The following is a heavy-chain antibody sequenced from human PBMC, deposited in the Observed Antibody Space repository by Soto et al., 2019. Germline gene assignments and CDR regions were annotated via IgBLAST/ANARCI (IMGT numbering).Heavy chain of an antibody. Sequence: GGSLRLSCEVSGFTFSSYSMTWVRQAPGKGLEWVSYISSSGSSIYSSDSVKGRFTISRDNAENSLYLQMNRLRAEDTAVYYCARDRGSFEFDYWGQGTLVTVSS. V-gene: IGHV3-48*01. D-gene: IGHD3-10*01. CDR2: ISSSGSSI. CDR3: ARDRGSFEFDY. J-gene: IGHJ4*02. CDR1: GFTFSSYS.